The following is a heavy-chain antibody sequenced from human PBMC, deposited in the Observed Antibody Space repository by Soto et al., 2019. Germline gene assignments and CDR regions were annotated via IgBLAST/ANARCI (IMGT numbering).Heavy chain of an antibody. CDR1: GFTFSSYD. Sequence: GGSLRLSCSASGFTFSSYDMHWVRQGTGKGLEWVSAIGTTGDTYYAGSVKGRFTISRENAKNSLYLQMNSLRAGDTAIYFCARAIGPTLFDYWGQGTLVTVS. D-gene: IGHD3-22*01. J-gene: IGHJ4*02. CDR3: ARAIGPTLFDY. V-gene: IGHV3-13*04. CDR2: IGTTGDT.